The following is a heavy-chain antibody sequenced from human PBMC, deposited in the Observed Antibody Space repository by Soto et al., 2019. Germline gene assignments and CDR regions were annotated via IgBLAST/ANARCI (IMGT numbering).Heavy chain of an antibody. CDR2: IYPGDSDT. V-gene: IGHV5-51*01. J-gene: IGHJ6*02. Sequence: PGESLKISCKGSGYSFTSYWIGWVRQMPGKGLEWMGIIYPGDSDTRYSPSFQGQVTISADKSISTAYLQWSSLKASDIAMYYCARQGCSGGSCYQPNYYYGMDVWGQGTTVTVSS. CDR3: ARQGCSGGSCYQPNYYYGMDV. D-gene: IGHD2-15*01. CDR1: GYSFTSYW.